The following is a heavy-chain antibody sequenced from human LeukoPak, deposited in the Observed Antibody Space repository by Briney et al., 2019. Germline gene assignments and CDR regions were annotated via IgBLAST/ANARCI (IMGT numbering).Heavy chain of an antibody. J-gene: IGHJ4*02. V-gene: IGHV1-18*01. CDR1: GYTFTIYG. CDR3: AREGYYDSSGAPDY. CDR2: ISGYNGNT. D-gene: IGHD3-22*01. Sequence: ASVKVSCKASGYTFTIYGISWVRQAPGQGLEWMGWISGYNGNTNYAQNLQGRGTMTTDTSTSTAYMELRSLRSDDTAVYYCAREGYYDSSGAPDYWGQGTLVTVSS.